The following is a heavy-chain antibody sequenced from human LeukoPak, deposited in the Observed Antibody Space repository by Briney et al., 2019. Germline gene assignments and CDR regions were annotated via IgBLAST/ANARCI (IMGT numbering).Heavy chain of an antibody. D-gene: IGHD4-17*01. J-gene: IGHJ4*02. Sequence: ASVKVSCKASGYTFTSYDINWVRQATGQGLEWMGWMNPNSGNTGYAQKFQGRVTMTRNTSISTAYMELSSLRSEDTAVYYCARVDIYGDPTYFDYWGQGTLVTVSS. CDR1: GYTFTSYD. CDR2: MNPNSGNT. CDR3: ARVDIYGDPTYFDY. V-gene: IGHV1-8*01.